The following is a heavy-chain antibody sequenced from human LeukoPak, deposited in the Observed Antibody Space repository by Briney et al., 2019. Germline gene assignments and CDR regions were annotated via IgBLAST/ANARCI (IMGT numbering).Heavy chain of an antibody. CDR3: AKGTSHFGGSYYDY. CDR2: ISWNSGSI. V-gene: IGHV3-9*01. J-gene: IGHJ4*02. CDR1: GFTFDDYA. D-gene: IGHD2-21*01. Sequence: LPGGSLRLSCAASGFTFDDYAMHWVRQAPGKGLEWVSGISWNSGSIGYADSVKGRFTISRDNAKNSLYLQMNSLRAEDTALYYCAKGTSHFGGSYYDYWGQGTLVTVSS.